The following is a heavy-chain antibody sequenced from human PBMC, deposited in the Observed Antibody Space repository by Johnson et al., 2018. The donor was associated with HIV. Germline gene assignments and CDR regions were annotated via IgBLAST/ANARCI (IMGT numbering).Heavy chain of an antibody. CDR3: ASLSDDAFDF. CDR1: GFTFSSYG. Sequence: QEKLVESGGGVVQPGGSLRLSCAASGFTFSSYGMHWVRQAPGKGLEWVAFIRYDGSNKYYADSVKGRFTISRDNSKNTLYLQMNSLKAEDTAVYYCASLSDDAFDFWGQGTMVIVSS. CDR2: IRYDGSNK. V-gene: IGHV3-30*02. J-gene: IGHJ3*01.